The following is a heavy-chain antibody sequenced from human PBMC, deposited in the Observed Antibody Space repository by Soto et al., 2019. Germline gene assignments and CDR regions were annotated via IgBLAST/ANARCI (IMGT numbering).Heavy chain of an antibody. J-gene: IGHJ6*02. CDR1: GYTFTSYD. Sequence: ASVKVSCKASGYTFTSYDINWVRQATGQGLEWMGWMNPNSGNTGYAQKFQGRVTMTRNTSISTAYMELNSLRAEDTAVYYCARECDGVGELFSYYYYGMDVWGQGTTVTAP. D-gene: IGHD3-10*01. CDR2: MNPNSGNT. V-gene: IGHV1-8*01. CDR3: ARECDGVGELFSYYYYGMDV.